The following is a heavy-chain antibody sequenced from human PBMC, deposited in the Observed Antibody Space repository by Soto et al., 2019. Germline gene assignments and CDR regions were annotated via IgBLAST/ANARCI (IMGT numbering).Heavy chain of an antibody. CDR2: ISAYNGNT. V-gene: IGHV1-18*01. D-gene: IGHD2-15*01. CDR1: GYTFTSYG. CDR3: ARDGVVAAPDPYYYGMDV. J-gene: IGHJ6*02. Sequence: RASVKVSCKASGYTFTSYGISWVRQAPGQGLEWMGWISAYNGNTNYAQKLQGRVTMTTDTSTSTAYMELRSLRSDDTAVYYCARDGVVAAPDPYYYGMDVWGQGTTVTVS.